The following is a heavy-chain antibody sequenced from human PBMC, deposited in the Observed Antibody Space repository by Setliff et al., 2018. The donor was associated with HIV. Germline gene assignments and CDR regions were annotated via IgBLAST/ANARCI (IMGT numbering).Heavy chain of an antibody. D-gene: IGHD6-6*01. J-gene: IGHJ4*02. Sequence: GGSLRLSCTASGFSFNNYWMNWVRQAPGKGLEWVANIKKDGSEKYYVDSVKGRFIISRDNAKNSLYLQMNSLRAEDTAVYFCARDPASPYFDYWGQGTLVTVSS. CDR3: ARDPASPYFDY. V-gene: IGHV3-7*01. CDR1: GFSFNNYW. CDR2: IKKDGSEK.